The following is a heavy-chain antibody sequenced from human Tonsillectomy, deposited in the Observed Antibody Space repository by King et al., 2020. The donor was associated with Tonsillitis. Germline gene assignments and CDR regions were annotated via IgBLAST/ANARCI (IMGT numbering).Heavy chain of an antibody. D-gene: IGHD2-2*01. CDR1: GFTFSSYS. Sequence: VQLVESGGGSVQPGGSLRLSCAASGFTFSSYSMNWVRQAPGKGLEWVSYISSSSSIYYADFVKGRFTISRDNAKNSLYLQMKSLRDEDTAVYYCAGGGGGYCSSTSCSPYNWFDPWGQGTLVTVSS. J-gene: IGHJ5*02. CDR2: ISSSSSI. CDR3: AGGGGGYCSSTSCSPYNWFDP. V-gene: IGHV3-48*02.